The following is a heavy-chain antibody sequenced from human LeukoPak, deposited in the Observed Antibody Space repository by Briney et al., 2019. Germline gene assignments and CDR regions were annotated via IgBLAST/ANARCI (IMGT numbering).Heavy chain of an antibody. J-gene: IGHJ5*02. V-gene: IGHV3-23*01. D-gene: IGHD3-10*01. Sequence: PGGSLRLSCAASGFTFSSYAMSWVRQAPGKGLEWVSAISGSGGSTYYADSVKGRFTISRDNSKNTLYLQMSSLRAEDTAVYYCAKDRPRLLWFGELLSNWFDPWGQGTLVTVSS. CDR2: ISGSGGST. CDR1: GFTFSSYA. CDR3: AKDRPRLLWFGELLSNWFDP.